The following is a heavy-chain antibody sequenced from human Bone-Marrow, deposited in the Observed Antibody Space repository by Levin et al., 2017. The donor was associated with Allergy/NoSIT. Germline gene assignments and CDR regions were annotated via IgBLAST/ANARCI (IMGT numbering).Heavy chain of an antibody. J-gene: IGHJ3*02. D-gene: IGHD3-10*01. CDR3: AIYGSGNDYSAFDI. CDR1: GFTVSSNH. V-gene: IGHV3-53*01. Sequence: GGSLRLSCAASGFTVSSNHMSWVRLAPGKGLEWVSLIYSGGRGYYADSVRGRFTISRDNSKNTLYLQLNSLRAEDTAVYYCAIYGSGNDYSAFDIWGQGTMVTVSS. CDR2: IYSGGRG.